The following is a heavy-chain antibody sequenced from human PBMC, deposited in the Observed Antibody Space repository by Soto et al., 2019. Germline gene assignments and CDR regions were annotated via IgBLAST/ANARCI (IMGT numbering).Heavy chain of an antibody. V-gene: IGHV4-61*01. CDR1: GLHVNSGYYN. Sequence: TLSLTCPVAGLHVNSGYYNLTWLRQSPGKGLEWIGYFHSSGNTNYNPSLKSRVSVSVDTSKNQISLKLSSVTAADTGFYYCERGDFHRFMDVGGQGTPGTV. D-gene: IGHD2-21*01. J-gene: IGHJ6*02. CDR2: FHSSGNT. CDR3: ERGDFHRFMDV.